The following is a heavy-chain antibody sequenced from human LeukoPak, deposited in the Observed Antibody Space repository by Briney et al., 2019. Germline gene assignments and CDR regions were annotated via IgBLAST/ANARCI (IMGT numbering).Heavy chain of an antibody. J-gene: IGHJ4*02. Sequence: QPGGPLRLSCAVSGFTVSSNYMSWVRQAPGKGLEWVSVIYSDGNTYYADSVKGRCTISRHDSKNTLYLQMNSLRAEDTAVYYCARGGPYYDSSGHYYFDYWGQGTLVTVSS. CDR1: GFTVSSNY. CDR3: ARGGPYYDSSGHYYFDY. V-gene: IGHV3-53*04. CDR2: IYSDGNT. D-gene: IGHD3-22*01.